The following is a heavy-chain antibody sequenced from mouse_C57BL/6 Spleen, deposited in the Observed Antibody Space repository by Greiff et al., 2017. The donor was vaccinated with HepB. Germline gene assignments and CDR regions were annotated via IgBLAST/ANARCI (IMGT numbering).Heavy chain of an antibody. J-gene: IGHJ2*01. CDR1: GYTFTSYW. Sequence: VQLQQSGAELVRPGSSVKLSCKASGYTFTSYWMHWVKQRPIQGLEWIGNIDPSDSETHYNQKFKDKATLTVDKSSSTAYMQLSSLTSEDSAVYYGARLDYYGSSYHFDYWGQGTTLTVSS. CDR2: IDPSDSET. CDR3: ARLDYYGSSYHFDY. D-gene: IGHD1-1*01. V-gene: IGHV1-52*01.